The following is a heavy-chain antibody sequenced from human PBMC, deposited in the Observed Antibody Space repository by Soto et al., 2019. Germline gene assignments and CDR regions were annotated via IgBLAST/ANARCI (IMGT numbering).Heavy chain of an antibody. Sequence: QVQLVQSGPEVKKPGASAKVSCKTSGYIFSNFGISWMRQVPGQGLDWMGWISAYNGNTNYAQKFQDRVTLTTDTSTNTAYMELRSLRSDDTAVYYCARASGGGVGTTSYWGQGTLVTVSS. CDR3: ARASGGGVGTTSY. CDR1: GYIFSNFG. J-gene: IGHJ4*02. D-gene: IGHD1-26*01. V-gene: IGHV1-18*01. CDR2: ISAYNGNT.